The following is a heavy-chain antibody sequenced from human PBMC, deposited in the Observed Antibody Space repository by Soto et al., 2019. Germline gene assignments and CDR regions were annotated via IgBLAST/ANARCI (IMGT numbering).Heavy chain of an antibody. CDR1: GGTFSSYT. CDR2: IIPILGIA. V-gene: IGHV1-69*02. D-gene: IGHD1-1*01. Sequence: QVQLVQSGAEVKKPGSSVKVSCKASGGTFSSYTISWVRQAPGQGLEWMGRIIPILGIANYAQKFQGRVPITADKSTSTAYMALSSLRSENTAVYYCARGTALVDYWGQGTLVTVSS. CDR3: ARGTALVDY. J-gene: IGHJ4*02.